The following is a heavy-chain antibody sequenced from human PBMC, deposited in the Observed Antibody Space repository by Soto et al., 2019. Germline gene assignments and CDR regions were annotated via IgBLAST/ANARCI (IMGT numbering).Heavy chain of an antibody. D-gene: IGHD3-9*01. Sequence: QVQLQESGPGLVKPSETLSLTCTVSGGSISSYYWSWIRQPPGKGLEWIGYIYYSGSTNYNPSLKSRVTISVDTPKNQFSLKLSSVTAADTAVYYCARHPDYDILTGFDYWGQGTLVTVSS. CDR2: IYYSGST. CDR1: GGSISSYY. J-gene: IGHJ4*02. V-gene: IGHV4-59*08. CDR3: ARHPDYDILTGFDY.